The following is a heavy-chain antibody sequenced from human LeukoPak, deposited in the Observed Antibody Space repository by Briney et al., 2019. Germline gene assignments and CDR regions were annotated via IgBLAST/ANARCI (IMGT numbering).Heavy chain of an antibody. CDR2: IYSSGST. CDR3: ARSTPTYYYYTDV. J-gene: IGHJ6*03. V-gene: IGHV4-4*07. CDR1: GGSISRNY. Sequence: SETLSLTCAVSGGSISRNYWSWIRQPDGKGLEWIGHIYSSGSTNYNPSLKSRVTMSVDTSKNQFSLKLTSVTAADTAVYYCARSTPTYYYYTDVWGRGTTVTVSS. D-gene: IGHD2-2*01.